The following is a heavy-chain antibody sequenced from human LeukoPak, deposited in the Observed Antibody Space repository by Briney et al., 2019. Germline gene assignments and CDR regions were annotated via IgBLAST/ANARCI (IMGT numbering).Heavy chain of an antibody. D-gene: IGHD1-26*01. Sequence: ASVKVSCKASGYTFTGYYMHWVRQAPGQGLEWMGWINPNSGGTNYAQKFRGRVTMTRDTSISTAYMELSRLRSDDTAVYYCARRKLQSIVGATIGSAFDIWGQGTMVTVSS. CDR3: ARRKLQSIVGATIGSAFDI. V-gene: IGHV1-2*02. CDR2: INPNSGGT. J-gene: IGHJ3*02. CDR1: GYTFTGYY.